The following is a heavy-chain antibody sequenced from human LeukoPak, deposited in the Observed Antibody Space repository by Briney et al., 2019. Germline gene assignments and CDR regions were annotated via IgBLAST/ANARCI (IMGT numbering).Heavy chain of an antibody. V-gene: IGHV3-7*01. CDR3: VSVGYSYGYGGGLDY. CDR1: GFTFSSYW. J-gene: IGHJ4*02. CDR2: IKQDGSEK. D-gene: IGHD5-18*01. Sequence: GGSLRLSCAASGFTFSSYWMSWVRQAPGKGLEWVANIKQDGSEKYYVDSVKGRFTISRDNAKNSLYLQMNSLRAEDTAVYYCVSVGYSYGYGGGLDYWGQGTLVTVSS.